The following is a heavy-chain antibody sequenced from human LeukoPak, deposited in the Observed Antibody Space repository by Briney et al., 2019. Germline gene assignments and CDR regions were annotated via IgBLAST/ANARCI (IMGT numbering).Heavy chain of an antibody. CDR3: ARDSGYSYGPQYNFDY. V-gene: IGHV1-8*03. J-gene: IGHJ4*02. CDR1: GYTFTSHG. Sequence: ASVKVSCKASGYTFTSHGISWVRQAPGQGLEWMGWMNPNSGNTGYAQKFQGRVTITRNTSISTAYMELSSLRSEDTAVYYCARDSGYSYGPQYNFDYWGQGTLVTVSS. D-gene: IGHD5-18*01. CDR2: MNPNSGNT.